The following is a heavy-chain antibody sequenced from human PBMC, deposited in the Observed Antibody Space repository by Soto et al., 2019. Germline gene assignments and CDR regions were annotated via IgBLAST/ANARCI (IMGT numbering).Heavy chain of an antibody. Sequence: GGSLRLSCAASGFTFSSYAMSWVRQAPGKGLEWVSAISGSGGSTYYADSVKGRFTISRDNSKNTLYLQMNSLRAEDTAVYYCAKDLPSFPSGYDYVHLPPARSHLYYMDVWGKGTTVTVSS. V-gene: IGHV3-23*01. D-gene: IGHD5-12*01. J-gene: IGHJ6*03. CDR1: GFTFSSYA. CDR3: AKDLPSFPSGYDYVHLPPARSHLYYMDV. CDR2: ISGSGGST.